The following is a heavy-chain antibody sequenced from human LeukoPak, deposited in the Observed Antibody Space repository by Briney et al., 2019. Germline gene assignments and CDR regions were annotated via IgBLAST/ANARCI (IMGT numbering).Heavy chain of an antibody. D-gene: IGHD3-3*01. CDR1: GFTFSSYT. J-gene: IGHJ4*02. Sequence: GGSLRLSCAASGFTFSSYTMSWVRQAPGKGLEWVSFISGSGGSTYYADSVKGRFTISRDNSKNTLYLQMNSLRAEDTAVYYCAKDGRITIFSYWGQGTLVTVSS. CDR2: ISGSGGST. CDR3: AKDGRITIFSY. V-gene: IGHV3-23*01.